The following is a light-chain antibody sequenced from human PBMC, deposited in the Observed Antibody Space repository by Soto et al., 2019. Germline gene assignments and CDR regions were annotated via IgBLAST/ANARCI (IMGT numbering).Light chain of an antibody. CDR1: SSDFGAYKY. CDR3: SSYVASNNLRV. V-gene: IGLV2-8*01. CDR2: EVN. Sequence: QSVLTQPHSASASPGQSVSISCTGTSSDFGAYKYVSWYQQHPGKAPKLIIYEVNQRPSGVPDRFSGSKSGNTASLTVSGLQAEDEADYYCSSYVASNNLRVFGTGTKVTVL. J-gene: IGLJ1*01.